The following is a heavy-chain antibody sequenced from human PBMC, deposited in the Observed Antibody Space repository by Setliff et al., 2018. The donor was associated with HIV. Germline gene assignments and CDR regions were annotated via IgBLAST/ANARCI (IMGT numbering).Heavy chain of an antibody. V-gene: IGHV4-61*02. D-gene: IGHD3-10*01. CDR2: IYTSGNT. CDR1: GGSFSSATYS. J-gene: IGHJ4*02. CDR3: ARLVEVRGAANDYFDC. Sequence: LSLTCTVSGGSFSSATYSWIWIRQPAGKGLEYIGLIYTSGNTRYNPSLKSRLSISVDTSKNQISLKLSSVTAADTAVYYCARLVEVRGAANDYFDCWGQGTLVTVPQ.